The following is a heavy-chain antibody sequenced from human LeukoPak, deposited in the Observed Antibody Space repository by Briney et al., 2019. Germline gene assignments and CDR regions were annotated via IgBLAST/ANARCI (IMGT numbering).Heavy chain of an antibody. Sequence: GESLKISCKGSGYTFTSYWIGWVRQMPGKGLEWMGIISPGDSKTRYSPSFQGQVTISADKSISTAYLQWSSLKASDTAMYYCARLPSSTTVATFDIWGQGTMVTVSS. V-gene: IGHV5-51*01. CDR1: GYTFTSYW. CDR3: ARLPSSTTVATFDI. CDR2: ISPGDSKT. D-gene: IGHD4-23*01. J-gene: IGHJ3*02.